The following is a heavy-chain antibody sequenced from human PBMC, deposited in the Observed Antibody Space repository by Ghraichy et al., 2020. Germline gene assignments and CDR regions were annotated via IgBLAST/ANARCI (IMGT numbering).Heavy chain of an antibody. V-gene: IGHV3-7*01. CDR1: EFTFSSYW. D-gene: IGHD6-13*01. CDR2: INQDGSEK. Sequence: GGSLRLSCAASEFTFSSYWMTWVRQAPGKGLEWVANINQDGSEKYYVDSVKGRFTISRDNAQNSLYLQMNSLRAEDTAVYYCARGGSSSWYNYYPPLLKYYYAMDVWGQGTTVTVSS. CDR3: ARGGSSSWYNYYPPLLKYYYAMDV. J-gene: IGHJ6*02.